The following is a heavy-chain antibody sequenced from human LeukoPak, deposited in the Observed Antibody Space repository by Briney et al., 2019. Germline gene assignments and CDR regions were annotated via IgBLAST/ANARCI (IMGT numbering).Heavy chain of an antibody. D-gene: IGHD4-23*01. CDR3: ARLRPHYGGTSVNYYYYMDA. CDR1: GGSISSYY. J-gene: IGHJ6*03. V-gene: IGHV4-59*12. CDR2: IYYSGST. Sequence: SETLSLTCTVSGGSISSYYWSWIRQPPGKGLEWIGYIYYSGSTNYNPSLKSRVSISVDTSKNQFSLKLSSVTAADTAVYYCARLRPHYGGTSVNYYYYMDAWGKGTTVTVSS.